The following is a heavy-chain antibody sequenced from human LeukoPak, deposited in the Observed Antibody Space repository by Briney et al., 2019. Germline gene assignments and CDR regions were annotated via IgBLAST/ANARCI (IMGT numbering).Heavy chain of an antibody. D-gene: IGHD6-13*01. CDR1: GGSISSSSYY. J-gene: IGHJ6*03. CDR2: IYYSGST. V-gene: IGHV4-39*07. CDR3: AREGSATTSSWYMYYYYYMDV. Sequence: PSETLSLTCTVSGGSISSSSYYWGWIRQPPGKGLEWIGSIYYSGSTYYNPSLKSRVTISVDTSKNQFSLKLSSVTAADTAVYYCAREGSATTSSWYMYYYYYMDVWGKGTTVTVSS.